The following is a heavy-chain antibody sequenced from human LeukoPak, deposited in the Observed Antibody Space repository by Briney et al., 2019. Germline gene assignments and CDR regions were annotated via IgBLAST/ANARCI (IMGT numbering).Heavy chain of an antibody. D-gene: IGHD1-26*01. CDR2: IHSGGST. V-gene: IGHV3-66*01. CDR1: GFSVSRNY. CDR3: ATPASGYSFDY. Sequence: GGSLRLSCAASGFSVSRNYMTWVRQAPGKGLEWVSSIHSGGSTDYADSVRGRFTISRDSSKNTLYLQINSLRGEDTAVYYCATPASGYSFDYWGQGTLVTVSS. J-gene: IGHJ4*02.